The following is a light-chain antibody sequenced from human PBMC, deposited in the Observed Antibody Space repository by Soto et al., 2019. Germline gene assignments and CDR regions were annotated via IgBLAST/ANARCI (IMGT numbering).Light chain of an antibody. V-gene: IGKV1-5*01. CDR2: DAS. CDR1: QSISSW. J-gene: IGKJ2*01. CDR3: QQYNSRMYT. Sequence: DIQMTQSPSNLSASVGDRVTITCRASQSISSWLAWYQQKPGKAPKLLIYDASSLESGVPSRFSGSGSGTEFTLTISSLQPDDFATYYCQQYNSRMYTFGQGTKLEIK.